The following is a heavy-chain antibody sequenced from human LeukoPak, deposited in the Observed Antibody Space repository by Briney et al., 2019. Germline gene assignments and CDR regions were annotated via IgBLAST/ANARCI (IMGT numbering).Heavy chain of an antibody. CDR2: IDPKSGGT. CDR1: GYTFTGYY. Sequence: ASVKVSCKTFGYTFTGYYMHWVRQAPGQGLEWMGRIDPKSGGTNYAQKFQGRVTMTRDTSISTAYMELSRLRSNDTAVYYCASLFGGNYLYYFDYWGQEPWSPSP. CDR3: ASLFGGNYLYYFDY. J-gene: IGHJ4*01. D-gene: IGHD4/OR15-4a*01. V-gene: IGHV1-2*02.